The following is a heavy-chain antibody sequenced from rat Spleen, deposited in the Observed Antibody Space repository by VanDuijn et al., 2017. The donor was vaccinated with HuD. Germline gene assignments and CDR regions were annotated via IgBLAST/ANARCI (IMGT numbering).Heavy chain of an antibody. Sequence: EVQLVESDGGLVQPGRSLKLSCAASGFTFSDYYMAWVRQAPRKGLEWVATISFDGGSTYYRDSVKGRFTISRDNAKSTLYLQMDSLRSEDTATYYCARQGRVGDYFDYWGQGVMVTVSS. CDR2: ISFDGGST. CDR1: GFTFSDYY. D-gene: IGHD1-11*01. J-gene: IGHJ2*01. CDR3: ARQGRVGDYFDY. V-gene: IGHV5-7*01.